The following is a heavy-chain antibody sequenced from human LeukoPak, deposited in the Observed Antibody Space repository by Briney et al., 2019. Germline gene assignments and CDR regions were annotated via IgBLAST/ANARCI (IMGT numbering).Heavy chain of an antibody. V-gene: IGHV3-48*01. Sequence: GGSPRLSCAASGFTFSSYSMNWVRQAPGKGLEWLSYITLSSSIIYYADSVKGRFTISRDNAKNSLYLQMNSLRAEDTAVYYCARGVGGTDYWGQGTLVTVSS. CDR2: ITLSSSII. CDR3: ARGVGGTDY. CDR1: GFTFSSYS. J-gene: IGHJ4*02. D-gene: IGHD1-26*01.